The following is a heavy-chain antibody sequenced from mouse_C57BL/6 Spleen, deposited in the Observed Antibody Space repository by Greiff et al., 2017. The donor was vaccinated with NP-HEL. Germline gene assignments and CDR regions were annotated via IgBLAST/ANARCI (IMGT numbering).Heavy chain of an antibody. V-gene: IGHV5-12*01. CDR1: GFTFSDYY. D-gene: IGHD2-4*01. J-gene: IGHJ1*03. CDR3: ARKYDYDPGWYFDV. CDR2: ISNGGGST. Sequence: EVKLMESGGGLVQPGGSLKLSCAASGFTFSDYYMYWVRQTPEKRLEWVAYISNGGGSTYYPDTVKGRFTISRDNAKNTLYLQMSRLKSEDTAMYYCARKYDYDPGWYFDVWGTGTTVTVSS.